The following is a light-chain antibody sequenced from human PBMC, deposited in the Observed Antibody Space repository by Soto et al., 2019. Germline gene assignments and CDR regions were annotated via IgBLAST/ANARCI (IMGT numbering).Light chain of an antibody. CDR1: QTIDTN. Sequence: EIVMTQSPGTLSVSPGERATLSCRASQTIDTNLAWYQQRPGQAPRLLIYGASTRATGVPDRFSGSGSGRDFTLTISGLEPEDFAVYYCQQYGSSPLISFGQGTRLEIK. CDR3: QQYGSSPLIS. CDR2: GAS. V-gene: IGKV3-20*01. J-gene: IGKJ5*01.